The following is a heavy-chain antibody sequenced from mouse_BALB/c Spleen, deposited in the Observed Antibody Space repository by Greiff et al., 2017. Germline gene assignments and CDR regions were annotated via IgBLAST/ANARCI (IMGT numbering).Heavy chain of an antibody. CDR3: ARAQLGFDY. D-gene: IGHD4-1*02. CDR1: GFTFSSYA. Sequence: EVKLMESGGGLVKPGGSLKLSCAASGFTFSSYAMSWVRQSPEKRLEWVAEISSGGSYTYYPDTVTGRFTISRDNAKNTLYLEMSSLRSEDTAMYYCARAQLGFDYWGQGTTLTVSS. V-gene: IGHV5-9-4*01. J-gene: IGHJ2*01. CDR2: ISSGGSYT.